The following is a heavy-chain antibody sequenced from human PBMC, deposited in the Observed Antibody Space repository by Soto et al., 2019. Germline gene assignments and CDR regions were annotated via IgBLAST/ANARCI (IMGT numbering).Heavy chain of an antibody. CDR2: ISAYNGNT. CDR3: AREVPYYYDSSGYYY. CDR1: GYTFTSYG. J-gene: IGHJ4*02. Sequence: KVSCKASGYTFTSYGISWVRQAPGQGLEWMGWISAYNGNTNYAQKLQGRVTMTTDTSTSTAYMELRSLRSDDTAVYYCAREVPYYYDSSGYYYWGQGTLVTVSS. V-gene: IGHV1-18*04. D-gene: IGHD3-22*01.